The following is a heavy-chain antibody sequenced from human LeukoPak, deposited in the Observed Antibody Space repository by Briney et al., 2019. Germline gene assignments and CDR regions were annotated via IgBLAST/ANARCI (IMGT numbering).Heavy chain of an antibody. Sequence: SETLSLTCAVYGGSFSGYYWSWIRQPPGKGLEWIGYIYYTGSTNYNPSLKSRVTISVDTSKNQFSLKLSSVTAADTAVYYCVVVISPYYFDYWGQGTLVTVSS. CDR2: IYYTGST. CDR1: GGSFSGYY. D-gene: IGHD3-22*01. V-gene: IGHV4-59*08. CDR3: VVVISPYYFDY. J-gene: IGHJ4*02.